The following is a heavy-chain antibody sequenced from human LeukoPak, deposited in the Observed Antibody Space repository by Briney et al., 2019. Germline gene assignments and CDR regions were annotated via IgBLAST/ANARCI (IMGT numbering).Heavy chain of an antibody. CDR1: GGSISSYY. D-gene: IGHD3-3*01. CDR3: AGDWN. CDR2: IYYSGST. Sequence: KPSETLSLTCTVSGGSISSYYWSWIRQPPGKGLEWIGYIYYSGSTNYNPSLKSRVTISVDTSKNQFSLKLSSVTAEDTAVYYCAGDWNWGQGTLVTVSS. J-gene: IGHJ4*02. V-gene: IGHV4-59*01.